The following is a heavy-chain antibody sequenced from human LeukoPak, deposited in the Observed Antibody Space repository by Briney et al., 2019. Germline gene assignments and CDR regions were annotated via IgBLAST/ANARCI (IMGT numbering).Heavy chain of an antibody. J-gene: IGHJ4*02. Sequence: GGSLRLSCAASGIAFRSSGMRWVRQAPGMGLEWVTFIQTDGSDKYYAASVAGRFTISRDNSKNTVYLHMNSLRPDDTALYYCAREGGTVVVGRFDYWGQGTLVTVPS. D-gene: IGHD2-2*01. V-gene: IGHV3-30*02. CDR3: AREGGTVVVGRFDY. CDR2: IQTDGSDK. CDR1: GIAFRSSG.